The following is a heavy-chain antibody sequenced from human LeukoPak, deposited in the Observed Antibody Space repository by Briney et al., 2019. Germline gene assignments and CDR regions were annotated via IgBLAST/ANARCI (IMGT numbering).Heavy chain of an antibody. CDR1: GFTFRSHA. CDR2: IYENGGTT. Sequence: GGSLRLSCVGSGFTFRSHAMSWVRQAPEKGLEFVSGIYENGGTTYYADSVKGRFSISRDNSKNTLYLQMNSLRAEDTAVYYCATPLDYYDRSGYHQGGDWGQGTLVTVSS. D-gene: IGHD3-22*01. CDR3: ATPLDYYDRSGYHQGGD. V-gene: IGHV3-23*01. J-gene: IGHJ4*02.